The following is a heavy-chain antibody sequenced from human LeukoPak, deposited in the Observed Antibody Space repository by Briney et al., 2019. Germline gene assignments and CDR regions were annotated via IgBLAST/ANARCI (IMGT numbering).Heavy chain of an antibody. J-gene: IGHJ4*02. V-gene: IGHV5-51*01. D-gene: IGHD6-13*01. Sequence: GESLKISCQGSGYSFTSSWIGWVRQMPGKGLEWMGIIYPGDSDTRYSPAFQGQVTMSADKSISTAFLQWSSLKASDTAMYYCASRIGAAGNMGGFDYWGQGTLVTVSS. CDR3: ASRIGAAGNMGGFDY. CDR2: IYPGDSDT. CDR1: GYSFTSSW.